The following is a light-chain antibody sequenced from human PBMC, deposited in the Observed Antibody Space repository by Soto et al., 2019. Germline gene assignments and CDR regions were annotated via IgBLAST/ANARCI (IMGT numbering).Light chain of an antibody. CDR1: SGHSNYA. Sequence: QLVLTQSPSASASLGASVKLTCTLSSGHSNYAIAWHQQQPEKGPRYLMKFDSDGTHTKGDGIPDRFSGSSSGAECYLTISSLQSEDGADYYCQTWDTGTVVFGGGTKLTVL. V-gene: IGLV4-69*01. CDR3: QTWDTGTVV. CDR2: FDSDGTH. J-gene: IGLJ2*01.